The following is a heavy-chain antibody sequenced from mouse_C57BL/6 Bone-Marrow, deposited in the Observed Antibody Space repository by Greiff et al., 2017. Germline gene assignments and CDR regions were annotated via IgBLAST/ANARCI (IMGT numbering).Heavy chain of an antibody. V-gene: IGHV1-69*01. CDR3: SRTYYGPAWFAD. D-gene: IGHD1-1*02. CDR1: GYTFTSYW. CDR2: IDPSDSYT. J-gene: IGHJ3*01. Sequence: QVQLQQPGAELVMPGASVKLSCKASGYTFTSYWMHWVKQRPGQGLEWFGEIDPSDSYTNYNQKFKGKSTLTVDKSSSPPYLQLSCLTSEESSVYYCSRTYYGPAWFADGGTGTLVTVSA.